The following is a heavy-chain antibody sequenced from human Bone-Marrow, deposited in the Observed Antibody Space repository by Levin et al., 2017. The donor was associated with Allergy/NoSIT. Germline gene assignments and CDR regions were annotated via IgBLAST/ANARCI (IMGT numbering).Heavy chain of an antibody. Sequence: HSQTLSLPCTVSGLSMDDSYWTWLRQAPGKGLEWIGYIYSSGSTHYSPSLQSRATISLDMSKMQFSLRLTSVTAADTAFYYCAREVILTGANFFDPWGQGTLVTVSS. CDR1: GLSMDDSY. D-gene: IGHD2-21*01. CDR2: IYSSGST. V-gene: IGHV4-59*03. J-gene: IGHJ5*02. CDR3: AREVILTGANFFDP.